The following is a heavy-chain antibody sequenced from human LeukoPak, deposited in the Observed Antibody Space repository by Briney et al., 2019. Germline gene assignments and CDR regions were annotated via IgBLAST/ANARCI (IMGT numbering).Heavy chain of an antibody. J-gene: IGHJ4*02. V-gene: IGHV3-23*01. Sequence: GGSLRLSCAASGFTFSTFAMIWVRQPPGKGLEWVSSIFPSGGEIHYADSVRGRFTISRDNSKSTLSLQMNSLRAEDTAVYYCARYRGFDYWGQGALVTVSS. CDR1: GFTFSTFA. CDR2: IFPSGGEI. CDR3: ARYRGFDY. D-gene: IGHD1-26*01.